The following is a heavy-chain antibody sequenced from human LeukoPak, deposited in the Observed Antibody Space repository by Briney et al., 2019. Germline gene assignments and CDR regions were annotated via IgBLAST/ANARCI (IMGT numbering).Heavy chain of an antibody. CDR1: GFTFSRSS. CDR3: TRAIRATGTDP. CDR2: ITSNSSQT. V-gene: IGHV3-21*01. Sequence: GGSLRLSCVGSGFTFSRSSMNWVRQAPGKGLEWVSSITSNSSQTYYADALKGRFIISRDNVKNSLYLQMSSLRAEDTAVYYCTRAIRATGTDPWGQGTLVTVSS. D-gene: IGHD6-13*01. J-gene: IGHJ5*02.